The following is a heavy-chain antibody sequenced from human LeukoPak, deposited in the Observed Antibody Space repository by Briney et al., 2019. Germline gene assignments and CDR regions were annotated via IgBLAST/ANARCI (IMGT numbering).Heavy chain of an antibody. V-gene: IGHV1-2*02. CDR2: INPNSDAT. Sequence: ASVKVSCKASGYTFNNYAINWVRQAPGQGLEWMGWINPNSDATKYAQKFQGRVTMTRDTSISPTYMDLTRLTSDDTAVYYCARGPEYGGTIDYWGQGTLVTVSS. CDR1: GYTFNNYA. D-gene: IGHD4-23*01. J-gene: IGHJ4*02. CDR3: ARGPEYGGTIDY.